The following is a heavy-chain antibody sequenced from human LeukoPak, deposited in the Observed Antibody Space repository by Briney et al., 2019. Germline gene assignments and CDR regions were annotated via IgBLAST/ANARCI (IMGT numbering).Heavy chain of an antibody. J-gene: IGHJ4*02. D-gene: IGHD4-17*01. V-gene: IGHV3-21*01. Sequence: SISSSSSYIYYADSVKGRFTISRDNAKNSLYLQMNSLRAEDTAVYYCARSNEYGDSGDYWGQGTLVTVSS. CDR2: ISSSSSYI. CDR3: ARSNEYGDSGDY.